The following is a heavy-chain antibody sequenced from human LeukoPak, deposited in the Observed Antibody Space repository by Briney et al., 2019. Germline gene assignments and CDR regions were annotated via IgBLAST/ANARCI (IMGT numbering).Heavy chain of an antibody. D-gene: IGHD1-26*01. CDR2: ISGSGSTV. Sequence: GGSLRLSCAASGFTFSSFEMNWVRQAPGKGLEWVSYISGSGSTVYYADSVRGRFTISRDNAKNSLHLQMNSLRAEDTAVYYCARLRVGATSWDWGQGTLVTVSS. CDR3: ARLRVGATSWD. CDR1: GFTFSSFE. J-gene: IGHJ4*02. V-gene: IGHV3-48*03.